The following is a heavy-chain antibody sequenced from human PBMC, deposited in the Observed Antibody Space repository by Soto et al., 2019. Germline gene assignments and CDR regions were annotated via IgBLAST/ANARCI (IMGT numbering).Heavy chain of an antibody. D-gene: IGHD4-17*01. CDR1: GFTFSSYS. J-gene: IGHJ3*02. V-gene: IGHV3-48*01. Sequence: GGSLRLSCAASGFTFSSYSMNWVRQAPGKGLEWISYITSSSSALSYADSVKGRFTISRDNAENSLYLQMNSLRAEDTAVYYSVRDLHYAFDIWGQGKMVTVSS. CDR3: VRDLHYAFDI. CDR2: ITSSSSAL.